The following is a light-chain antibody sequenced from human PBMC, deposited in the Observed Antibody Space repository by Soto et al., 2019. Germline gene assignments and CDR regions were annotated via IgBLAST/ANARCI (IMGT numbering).Light chain of an antibody. V-gene: IGLV2-14*01. CDR1: SSDVGGYNY. Sequence: QSELAQPASVSGSPGQSSTISCTGTSSDVGGYNYVSWYQQHPGKAPKLMIYDVSNRPSGVSNRFSGSKSGNTASLTISGLQAEDEADYYCSSYTSSSTLFVFGTGTKVTVL. CDR3: SSYTSSSTLFV. J-gene: IGLJ1*01. CDR2: DVS.